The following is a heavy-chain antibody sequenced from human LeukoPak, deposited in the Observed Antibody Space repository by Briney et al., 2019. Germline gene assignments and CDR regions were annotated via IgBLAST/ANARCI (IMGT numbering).Heavy chain of an antibody. J-gene: IGHJ3*02. Sequence: QPGGSLRLSCAASGFTFSSYAMSWVRQAPGKGLEWVSAISGSGGSTYYADSVKGRSTISRDNSKNTLYLQMNSLRAEDTAVYYCAKSLFTSATGTGRAFHIWGQGTMVTVSS. V-gene: IGHV3-23*01. CDR3: AKSLFTSATGTGRAFHI. CDR2: ISGSGGST. CDR1: GFTFSSYA. D-gene: IGHD1-1*01.